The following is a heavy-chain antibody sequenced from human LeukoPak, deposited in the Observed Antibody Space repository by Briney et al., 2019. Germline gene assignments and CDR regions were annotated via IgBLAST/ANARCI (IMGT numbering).Heavy chain of an antibody. CDR2: IGASGGST. D-gene: IGHD3-9*01. Sequence: GGSLRLSCATSGFTFSSYAMSWVRQAPGKGLEWVSGIGASGGSTYYADSVKGRFTIPRDNSKSTLYLQMNSLRTEDTAVYYCAKAEGYDILTGLDYWGQGTLVTVSS. J-gene: IGHJ4*02. V-gene: IGHV3-23*01. CDR3: AKAEGYDILTGLDY. CDR1: GFTFSSYA.